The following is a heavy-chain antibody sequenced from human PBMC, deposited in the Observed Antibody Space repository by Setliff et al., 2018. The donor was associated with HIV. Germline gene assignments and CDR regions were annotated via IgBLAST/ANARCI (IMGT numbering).Heavy chain of an antibody. CDR3: AKSGEWLPYYFDY. CDR1: GFTFSSYA. V-gene: IGHV3-23*01. J-gene: IGHJ4*02. Sequence: TGGSLRLSCAASGFTFSSYAMSWVRQAPGKGLVWVSAISGSGGSTYYADSVKGRFTISRDNSKNTLYLQMNSLRAEDTAVYYCAKSGEWLPYYFDYWGQGTLVTVSS. D-gene: IGHD5-18*01. CDR2: ISGSGGST.